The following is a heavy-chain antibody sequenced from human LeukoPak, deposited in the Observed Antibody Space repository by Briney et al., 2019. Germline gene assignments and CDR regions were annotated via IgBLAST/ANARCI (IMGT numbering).Heavy chain of an antibody. CDR1: GFTFSSYA. J-gene: IGHJ3*02. CDR3: ATSSGWYQGAHGAFDI. CDR2: ISGSGGST. D-gene: IGHD6-19*01. V-gene: IGHV3-23*01. Sequence: PGGSLRLSCAASGFTFSSYAMSWVRQAPGKGLEWVSSISGSGGSTYYAGSLRGRFTISRDSSKHTLYLQMNSLRAEDTAVYYCATSSGWYQGAHGAFDIWGQGTMVTVSS.